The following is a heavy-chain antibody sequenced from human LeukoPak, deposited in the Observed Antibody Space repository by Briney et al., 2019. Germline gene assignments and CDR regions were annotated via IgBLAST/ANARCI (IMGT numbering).Heavy chain of an antibody. D-gene: IGHD1-20*01. CDR1: GYTFTDYY. Sequence: ALVKVSCKASGYTFTDYYLHWVRQAPGQGLEWMGWISPNSGDTNSAQKFQGRVTMTRDTSISTAYMELSWLRTDDTAVYYCASPRYNWNYPDVWGKGTTVTVSS. V-gene: IGHV1-2*02. CDR3: ASPRYNWNYPDV. J-gene: IGHJ6*03. CDR2: ISPNSGDT.